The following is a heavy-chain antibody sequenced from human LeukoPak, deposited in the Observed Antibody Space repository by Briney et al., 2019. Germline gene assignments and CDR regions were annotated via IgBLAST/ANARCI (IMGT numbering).Heavy chain of an antibody. CDR3: ARHGPAGDQQLTLYWYFDL. D-gene: IGHD2-2*01. CDR1: GGSLATTIYY. J-gene: IGHJ2*01. CDR2: IYYTGTT. V-gene: IGHV4-39*01. Sequence: PSETLSLTCTLSGGSLATTIYYWGWIRQPPRKGLEWIGSIYYTGTTYYNPSLKSPVTISVDTSKNQFSLKVNSVTAADTAVYYCARHGPAGDQQLTLYWYFDLWGRGTLVTVSS.